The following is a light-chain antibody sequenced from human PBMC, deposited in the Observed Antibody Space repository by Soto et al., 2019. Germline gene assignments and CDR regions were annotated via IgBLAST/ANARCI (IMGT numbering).Light chain of an antibody. J-gene: IGLJ3*02. Sequence: QSVLTQPPSVSGAPGQRVTISCTGSSSNIGAGYDVHWYQQLPGTAPKVLIYDKNSRPSGVPDRFADSKSGTSASLAISSLQADDEANYYCQSYDSSLRLAVFGGGTKLTVL. V-gene: IGLV1-40*01. CDR3: QSYDSSLRLAV. CDR2: DKN. CDR1: SSNIGAGYD.